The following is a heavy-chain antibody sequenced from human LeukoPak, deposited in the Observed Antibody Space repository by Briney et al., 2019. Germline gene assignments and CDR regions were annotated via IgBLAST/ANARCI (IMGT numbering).Heavy chain of an antibody. J-gene: IGHJ3*02. V-gene: IGHV4-34*01. CDR1: GGSFSGYY. D-gene: IGHD3-3*01. CDR3: ARVPLIFGVPPGAFDI. Sequence: PSETLSLTCAVYGGSFSGYYWSWIRQPPGKGLEWIGEINRSGSTNYRLSLKSRVTISVDTSKNQFSLKLSSVTAADTAVYYCARVPLIFGVPPGAFDIWGQGTMVTVSS. CDR2: INRSGST.